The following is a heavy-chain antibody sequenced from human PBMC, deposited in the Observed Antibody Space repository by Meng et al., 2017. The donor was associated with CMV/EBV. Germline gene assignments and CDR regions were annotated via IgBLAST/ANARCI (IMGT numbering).Heavy chain of an antibody. D-gene: IGHD4-11*01. CDR3: ARDFSNSRYHYYGMDV. Sequence: GGSLRLSCAASGFTFSTYVMHWVRQAPGKGLECVAVVSYDGSNKYYADSVKGRFTISRDNSKKTLYLQMNSLRVEDTAIYYCARDFSNSRYHYYGMDVWGQGTTVTVSS. CDR1: GFTFSTYV. V-gene: IGHV3-30-3*01. J-gene: IGHJ6*02. CDR2: VSYDGSNK.